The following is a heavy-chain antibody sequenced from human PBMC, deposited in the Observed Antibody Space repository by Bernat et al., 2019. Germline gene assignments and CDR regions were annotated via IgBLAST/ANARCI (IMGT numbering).Heavy chain of an antibody. CDR3: ARAGGSGSSGWFDP. J-gene: IGHJ5*02. V-gene: IGHV4-59*01. CDR2: IYYSGST. CDR1: GGSISSYY. Sequence: QVQLQESGPGLVKPSETLSLTCTVSGGSISSYYWSWIRQPPGKGLEWIGYIYYSGSTNYNPSLKSRVTISVDMSKNQFSLKLSSVTAADTAVYYCARAGGSGSSGWFDPWGQGTLVTVSS. D-gene: IGHD3-10*01.